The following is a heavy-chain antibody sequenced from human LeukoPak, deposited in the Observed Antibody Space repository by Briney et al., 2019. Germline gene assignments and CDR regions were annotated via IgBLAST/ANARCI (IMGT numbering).Heavy chain of an antibody. CDR3: ARGVFLGAVAGRRADY. Sequence: SVKVSCKASGGTFSSYAISWVRQAPGQGLEWMGVFIPIFGTANYAQKFQGRVTITADKSTSTAFLELSSLTSDDTAIYYCARGVFLGAVAGRRADYWGQGTLVTVSS. J-gene: IGHJ4*02. V-gene: IGHV1-69*06. D-gene: IGHD6-19*01. CDR2: FIPIFGTA. CDR1: GGTFSSYA.